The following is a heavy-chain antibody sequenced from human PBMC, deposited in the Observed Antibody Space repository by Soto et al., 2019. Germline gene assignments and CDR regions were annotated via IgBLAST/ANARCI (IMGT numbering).Heavy chain of an antibody. Sequence: QTKGEGLEWVAVIPYDGSYKFYADSVKGRFTISRGNSKSTLYLQMNRLTAADTAIYYCARDGLTAYGISERSDV. D-gene: IGHD2-15*01. J-gene: IGHJ3*01. CDR3: ARDGLTAYGISERSDV. V-gene: IGHV3-30-3*01. CDR2: IPYDGSYK.